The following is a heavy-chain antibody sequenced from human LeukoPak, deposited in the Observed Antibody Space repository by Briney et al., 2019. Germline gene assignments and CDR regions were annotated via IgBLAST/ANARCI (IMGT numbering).Heavy chain of an antibody. CDR2: INHSGST. V-gene: IGHV4-59*12. D-gene: IGHD3-22*01. Sequence: TSETLSLTCTVSGGSISSYYWSWIRQPPGKGLEWIGEINHSGSTNYNPSLKSRVTISVDTSKNQFSLKLSSVTAADTAVYYCARDYDSSGYCLDYWGQGTLVTVSS. CDR1: GGSISSYY. J-gene: IGHJ4*02. CDR3: ARDYDSSGYCLDY.